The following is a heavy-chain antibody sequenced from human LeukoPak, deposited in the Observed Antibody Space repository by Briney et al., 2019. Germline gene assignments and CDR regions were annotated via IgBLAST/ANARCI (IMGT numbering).Heavy chain of an antibody. CDR3: ARGTEDIVLMVYAIGYYFDY. D-gene: IGHD2-8*01. CDR1: GGSISRGGYY. V-gene: IGHV4-31*03. J-gene: IGHJ4*02. Sequence: KPSETLSLTCTVSGGSISRGGYYWSWIRQHPGKGLEWIGYIYYSGSTYYNPSLKSRVTISVDTSKNQFSLKLSSVTAADTAVYYCARGTEDIVLMVYAIGYYFDYWGQGTLVTVSS. CDR2: IYYSGST.